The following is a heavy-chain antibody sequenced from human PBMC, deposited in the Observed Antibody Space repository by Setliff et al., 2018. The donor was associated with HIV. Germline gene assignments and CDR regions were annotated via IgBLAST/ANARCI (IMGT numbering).Heavy chain of an antibody. D-gene: IGHD3-22*01. Sequence: PGGSLRLSCAASGFTFSSYAMSWVRQAPGKGLEWVSAISGSGGSTYYADSVKGRFTISRDNSKNTLYLEMNNLRTEDTAVYYCAKDISGYSYWGQGTPVTVSS. J-gene: IGHJ4*02. CDR1: GFTFSSYA. CDR2: ISGSGGST. CDR3: AKDISGYSY. V-gene: IGHV3-23*01.